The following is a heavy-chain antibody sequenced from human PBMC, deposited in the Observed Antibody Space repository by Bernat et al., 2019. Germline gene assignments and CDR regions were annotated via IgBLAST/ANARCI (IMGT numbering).Heavy chain of an antibody. CDR1: GGSISSGGYS. CDR2: IYYSGST. Sequence: QVQLQESGPGLVKPSQTLSLTCTVSGGSISSGGYSWSWIRQHPGKGLEWIGYIYYSGSTYYNQSLKSRVTSSVDTSKNQFSLTLSSVPAADTAVYYWARGAPDRIAAAGTVFDPWGQGTLVTVSS. CDR3: ARGAPDRIAAAGTVFDP. D-gene: IGHD6-13*01. J-gene: IGHJ5*02. V-gene: IGHV4-31*03.